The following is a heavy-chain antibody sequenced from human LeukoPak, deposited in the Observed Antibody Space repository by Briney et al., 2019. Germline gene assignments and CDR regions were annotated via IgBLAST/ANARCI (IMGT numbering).Heavy chain of an antibody. CDR2: FYSGGST. D-gene: IGHD5-24*01. Sequence: PGGSLRLSCAASGFTVSSNYMGWVRQAPGKGLEWVSLFYSGGSTYYADSVKGRFTISRDNSKNTLYLKMNSLRAEDTAVYYCSRDPTATIRFGYWGQGTLVTVSS. J-gene: IGHJ4*02. CDR1: GFTVSSNY. CDR3: SRDPTATIRFGY. V-gene: IGHV3-53*01.